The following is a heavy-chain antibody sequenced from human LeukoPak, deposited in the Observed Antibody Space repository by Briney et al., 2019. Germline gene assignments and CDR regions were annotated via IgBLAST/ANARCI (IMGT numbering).Heavy chain of an antibody. D-gene: IGHD3-22*01. CDR2: IKQDGSEK. CDR1: GFTFSSYW. CDR3: ASFYDSSGYFDAFDI. V-gene: IGHV3-7*05. J-gene: IGHJ3*02. Sequence: GGSLRLSCAAPGFTFSSYWMSWVRQAPGKGLEWVVNIKQDGSEKYYADSVKRRFTISRDNDKNSLYLQMNSLRAEDTAVYYCASFYDSSGYFDAFDIWGQGTMVTVSS.